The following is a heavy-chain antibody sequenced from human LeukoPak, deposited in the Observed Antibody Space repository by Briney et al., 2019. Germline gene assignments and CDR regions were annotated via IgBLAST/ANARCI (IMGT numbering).Heavy chain of an antibody. Sequence: GGSLRLSCAASGFSFSSYELNWVRQAPGKGLEWVSYISSSGRTMYYADSVKGRFTISRDNAKNSLYLQMNSLRAEDTAVYYCAHQSSGWRYYFDYWGQGTLVTVSS. D-gene: IGHD6-19*01. J-gene: IGHJ4*02. CDR1: GFSFSSYE. V-gene: IGHV3-48*03. CDR2: ISSSGRTM. CDR3: AHQSSGWRYYFDY.